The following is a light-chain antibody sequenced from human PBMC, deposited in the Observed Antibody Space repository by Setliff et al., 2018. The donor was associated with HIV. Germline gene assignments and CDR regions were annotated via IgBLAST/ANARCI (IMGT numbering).Light chain of an antibody. J-gene: IGLJ2*01. CDR1: SSDVGGYKY. Sequence: ALAQPRSVSGSPGQSVTISCTGSSSDVGGYKYVSWYQQRPGKAPKLLIYDVDRRPSGVPDRLSGSKSGNTASLTISGLHVEDEADYYCCSYAGSNTLVFGGGTQLTVL. V-gene: IGLV2-11*01. CDR3: CSYAGSNTLV. CDR2: DVD.